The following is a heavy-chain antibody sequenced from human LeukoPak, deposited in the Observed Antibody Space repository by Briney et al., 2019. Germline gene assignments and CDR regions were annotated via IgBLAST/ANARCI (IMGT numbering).Heavy chain of an antibody. Sequence: ASETLSLTCCVSSGSISDYYWSWIRQPPGKGLEWIGYIYYSGSTNYNPSLKSRVTILVDMSKNQFSLKMSSVTAADTAVYYCARELKVGNTGYYFDYWGQGTLVTVSS. CDR1: SGSISDYY. D-gene: IGHD2/OR15-2a*01. CDR2: IYYSGST. CDR3: ARELKVGNTGYYFDY. V-gene: IGHV4-59*01. J-gene: IGHJ4*02.